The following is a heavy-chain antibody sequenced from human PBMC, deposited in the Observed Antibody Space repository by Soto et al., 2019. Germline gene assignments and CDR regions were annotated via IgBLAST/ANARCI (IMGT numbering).Heavy chain of an antibody. CDR3: ARDPFDTVTTHSEFDY. V-gene: IGHV3-21*01. CDR1: GFTFSSYS. CDR2: ISSSSSYI. D-gene: IGHD4-17*01. Sequence: GGSLRLSCAASGFTFSSYSMNWVRQAPGKGLEWVSSISSSSSYIYYADSVKGRFTISRDNAKNSLYLQMNSLRAEDTAVYYCARDPFDTVTTHSEFDYWGQGTLVTVSS. J-gene: IGHJ4*02.